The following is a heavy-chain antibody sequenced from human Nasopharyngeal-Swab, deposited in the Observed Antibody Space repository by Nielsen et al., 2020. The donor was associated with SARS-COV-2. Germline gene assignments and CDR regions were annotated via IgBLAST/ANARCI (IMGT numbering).Heavy chain of an antibody. CDR3: ARAPIFGSGSYADY. CDR2: TYYRSRWRS. Sequence: SETLSLTCAISGASVSNNNAAWNWIRQSPSRGLEWLGRTYYRSRWRSDYAVSVKSRVTISADTSKNQVFLQLNSVTPEDTAIYYFARAPIFGSGSYADYWGQGTLVTVSS. V-gene: IGHV6-1*01. D-gene: IGHD3-10*01. CDR1: GASVSNNNAA. J-gene: IGHJ4*02.